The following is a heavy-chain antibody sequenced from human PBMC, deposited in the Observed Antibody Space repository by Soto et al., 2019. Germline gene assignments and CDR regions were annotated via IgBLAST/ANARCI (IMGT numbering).Heavy chain of an antibody. Sequence: GESLKISCKGSGYTFTTYWINWVRQMPGKGLEWMGRIDPSDSYTKYSPSFQGHVITSADKSISTAYLHWSSLKASDTAIYYCARSFDSSSTYGMDVWGQGTTVTVSS. D-gene: IGHD6-13*01. CDR3: ARSFDSSSTYGMDV. J-gene: IGHJ6*02. CDR2: IDPSDSYT. CDR1: GYTFTTYW. V-gene: IGHV5-10-1*01.